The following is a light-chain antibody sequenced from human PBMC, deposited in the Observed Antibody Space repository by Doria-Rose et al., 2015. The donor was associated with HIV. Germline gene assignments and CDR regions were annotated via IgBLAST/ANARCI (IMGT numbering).Light chain of an antibody. J-gene: IGKJ5*01. CDR1: QSVSTD. CDR2: GAS. Sequence: TQSPETLSVSPGESATLSCRASQSVSTDLAWYQHKPGQAPQLLIWGASTRATGIPARFSGSGSGTGFTLTISSLQSEDFAIYFCHQYNNWPTFGQGTRLDIK. CDR3: HQYNNWPT. V-gene: IGKV3-15*01.